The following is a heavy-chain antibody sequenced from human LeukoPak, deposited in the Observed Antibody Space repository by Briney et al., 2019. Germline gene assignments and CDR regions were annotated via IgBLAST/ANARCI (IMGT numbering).Heavy chain of an antibody. Sequence: GGSLRLSCAASGFTFSSYWMHWVRQAPGKGLVWVSRINTDGISTSYADSVKGRFTISRDNAKNTLYLQMNSLRVEDTAVYYCARPAVAGLRAGGYDYWGQGTLVTVSS. CDR3: ARPAVAGLRAGGYDY. V-gene: IGHV3-74*01. CDR1: GFTFSSYW. D-gene: IGHD6-19*01. CDR2: INTDGIST. J-gene: IGHJ4*02.